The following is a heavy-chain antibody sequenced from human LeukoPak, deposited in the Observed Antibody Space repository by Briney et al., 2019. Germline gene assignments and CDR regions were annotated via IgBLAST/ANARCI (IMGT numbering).Heavy chain of an antibody. CDR2: IYPGDSDT. D-gene: IGHD6-13*01. V-gene: IGHV5-51*01. Sequence: GESLKISCKGSGYSFTSYWIGWVRQMPGKGLEWMGIIYPGDSDTRYSPSFQGQVTISADKSISTAYLQWSSLKASDTAIYYCASTGYSSSWGFDPWGQGTLVTVSS. CDR3: ASTGYSSSWGFDP. CDR1: GYSFTSYW. J-gene: IGHJ5*02.